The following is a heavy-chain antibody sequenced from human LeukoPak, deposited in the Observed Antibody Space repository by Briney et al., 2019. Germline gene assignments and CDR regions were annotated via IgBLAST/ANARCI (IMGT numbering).Heavy chain of an antibody. Sequence: GGSLRLSCAASGFTFSSYWMSWVRQAPGKGLEWVANIKQDGSEKYYVDSVKGRFTISRDNAKNSLYLQMNSLRAEDTAVYYCARRAGWGPFGYYYMDVWGKGTTVTVSS. D-gene: IGHD6-19*01. J-gene: IGHJ6*03. CDR2: IKQDGSEK. CDR1: GFTFSSYW. CDR3: ARRAGWGPFGYYYMDV. V-gene: IGHV3-7*01.